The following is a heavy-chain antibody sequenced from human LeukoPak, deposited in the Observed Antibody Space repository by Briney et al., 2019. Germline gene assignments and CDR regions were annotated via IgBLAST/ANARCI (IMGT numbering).Heavy chain of an antibody. D-gene: IGHD2-21*02. Sequence: SETLSLTCTVSGGSISSYYWSWIRQPPGKGLEWIGYIYYSGSTNYNPSLKSRVTISVDTSKNQFSLKLSSVTAADTAVYYCARDRGGDYLYFQHWGQGTLVTVSS. CDR3: ARDRGGDYLYFQH. J-gene: IGHJ1*01. CDR1: GGSISSYY. CDR2: IYYSGST. V-gene: IGHV4-59*01.